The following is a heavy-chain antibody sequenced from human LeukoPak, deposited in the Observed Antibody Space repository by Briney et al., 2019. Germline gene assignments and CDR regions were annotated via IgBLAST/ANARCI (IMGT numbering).Heavy chain of an antibody. V-gene: IGHV1-2*02. D-gene: IGHD2-2*01. CDR2: INPNSGGT. J-gene: IGHJ4*02. CDR1: GYTFTGYY. CDR3: ARDLGYPVPASLPDY. Sequence: ASVKVSCKASGYTFTGYYMHWVRQAPGQGLEWMGWINPNSGGTSYAQKFQGRVTMTRDTSISTAYMELSRPRSDDTAVYYCARDLGYPVPASLPDYWGQGTLVTVSS.